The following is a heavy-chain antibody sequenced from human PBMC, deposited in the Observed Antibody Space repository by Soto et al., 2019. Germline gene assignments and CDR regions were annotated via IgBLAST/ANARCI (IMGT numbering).Heavy chain of an antibody. J-gene: IGHJ4*02. CDR3: ARDRGGSSGWYRDFDY. Sequence: QVQLVQSGAEVKKPGASVKVSCKASGYTFTSYYMHWVRQAPGQGLEWMGIINPSGGSTSYAHKFQGRVTMTRDTSTSTVYMELSSLRSEDTAVYYCARDRGGSSGWYRDFDYWGQGTLVTVSS. CDR2: INPSGGST. CDR1: GYTFTSYY. V-gene: IGHV1-46*01. D-gene: IGHD6-19*01.